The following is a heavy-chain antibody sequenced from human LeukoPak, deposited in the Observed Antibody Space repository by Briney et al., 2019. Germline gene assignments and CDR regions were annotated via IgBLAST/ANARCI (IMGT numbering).Heavy chain of an antibody. CDR3: ARHRTSDLRDWFDP. CDR1: GGSISSSTNW. J-gene: IGHJ5*02. CDR2: IYHSGST. V-gene: IGHV4-4*02. D-gene: IGHD2-2*01. Sequence: SETLSLTCAVSGGSISSSTNWWSWVRQPPGKGLERIGEIYHSGSTNYNPSLKSRVTISVDTSKNQFSLKLTSVTAADTAVYYCARHRTSDLRDWFDPWGQGTLVTVSS.